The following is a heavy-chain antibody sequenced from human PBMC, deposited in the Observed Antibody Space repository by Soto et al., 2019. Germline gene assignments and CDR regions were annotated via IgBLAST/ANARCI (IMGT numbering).Heavy chain of an antibody. CDR3: ARAVTGTSFSRPDDAFDI. CDR2: IIPFLGTP. D-gene: IGHD1-7*01. Sequence: SVKVSCKPSGGTFSSYAINWVRQAPGQALEWMGGIIPFLGTPNYAQKFQGRVTITADKLTKTAYMELSSLRSEDTAVYYCARAVTGTSFSRPDDAFDIWGQGTMVTASS. J-gene: IGHJ3*02. V-gene: IGHV1-69*10. CDR1: GGTFSSYA.